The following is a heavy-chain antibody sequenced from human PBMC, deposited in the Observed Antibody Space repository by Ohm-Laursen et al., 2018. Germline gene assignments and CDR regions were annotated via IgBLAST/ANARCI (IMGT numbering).Heavy chain of an antibody. CDR1: GYTFTSYG. CDR2: ISAYNGNT. V-gene: IGHV1-18*01. J-gene: IGHJ4*02. Sequence: GASVKVSCKASGYTFTSYGISWVRQAPGQGLEWMGWISAYNGNTNYAQKLQGRVTMTTDTSTSTACMELRSPRSDDTAVYYCAKDQWLAFDYWGQGTLVTVSS. D-gene: IGHD6-19*01. CDR3: AKDQWLAFDY.